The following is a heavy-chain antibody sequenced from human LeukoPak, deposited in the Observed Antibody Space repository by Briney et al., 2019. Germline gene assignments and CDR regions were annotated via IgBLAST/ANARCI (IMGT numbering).Heavy chain of an antibody. Sequence: GGSLRLSFAASGFTFSSYSMNWVRQAPGKGLEWVSSISSSSSYIYYADSVKGRFTISRDNAKNSLYLQMNSLRAEDTAVYYCARMAATIEDYWGQGTLVTVSS. CDR1: GFTFSSYS. D-gene: IGHD5-24*01. V-gene: IGHV3-21*01. CDR3: ARMAATIEDY. CDR2: ISSSSSYI. J-gene: IGHJ4*02.